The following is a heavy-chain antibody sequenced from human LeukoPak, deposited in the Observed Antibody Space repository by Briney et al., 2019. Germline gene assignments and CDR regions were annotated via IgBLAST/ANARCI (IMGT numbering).Heavy chain of an antibody. V-gene: IGHV4-34*01. J-gene: IGHJ6*02. Sequence: SETLSLTCAVYGGSFSGYYWSWIRQPPGKGLEWIGEINHSGSTNYNPSLKSRVTISVDTSKNQFSLKLSSVTAADTAVYYCARASRPPRYYYYGTDVWGQGTTVTVSS. CDR1: GGSFSGYY. CDR2: INHSGST. CDR3: ARASRPPRYYYYGTDV.